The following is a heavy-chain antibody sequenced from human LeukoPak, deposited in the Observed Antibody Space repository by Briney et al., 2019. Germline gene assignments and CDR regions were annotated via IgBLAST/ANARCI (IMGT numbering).Heavy chain of an antibody. CDR2: INPDSGGT. V-gene: IGHV1-2*02. CDR1: GYTFTGYS. J-gene: IGHJ3*02. D-gene: IGHD3-22*01. Sequence: ASVKVSCKTSGYTFTGYSMHWVRQAPGQGLEWMGWINPDSGGTNYARKFQGRVTMTRDTSIRTAYMELSRLRSDDTAVYYCATYEPTNNYDRSGYGNAFDIWGQGTMVTVSS. CDR3: ATYEPTNNYDRSGYGNAFDI.